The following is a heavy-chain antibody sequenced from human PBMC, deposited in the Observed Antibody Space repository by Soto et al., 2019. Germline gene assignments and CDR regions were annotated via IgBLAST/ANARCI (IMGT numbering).Heavy chain of an antibody. CDR3: ARCITIFGVVITDYYYGMGV. V-gene: IGHV1-8*01. J-gene: IGHJ6*02. D-gene: IGHD3-3*01. Sequence: ASVKVSCKASRYTFTSYDINWVRQATGQGLEWMGWMNPNSGNTGYAQKFQGRVTMTRNTSISTAYMELSSLRSEDTAVYYCARCITIFGVVITDYYYGMGVWGQGTTVTVSS. CDR1: RYTFTSYD. CDR2: MNPNSGNT.